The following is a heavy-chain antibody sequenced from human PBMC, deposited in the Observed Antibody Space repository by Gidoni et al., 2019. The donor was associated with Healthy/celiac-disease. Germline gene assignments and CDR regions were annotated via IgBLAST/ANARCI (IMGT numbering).Heavy chain of an antibody. J-gene: IGHJ4*02. CDR2: ISGSGGST. Sequence: EVQLLESGGGLVQPGGSLRLSCAASGFTFSSYALSWVGQVPGKGLEWVSAISGSGGSTYYADSVKGRFTISRDNSKNTLYLQMNSLRAEDTAVYYCATLRYCSSTSCYSQGKYYFDYWGQGTLVTVSS. CDR1: GFTFSSYA. CDR3: ATLRYCSSTSCYSQGKYYFDY. V-gene: IGHV3-23*01. D-gene: IGHD2-2*01.